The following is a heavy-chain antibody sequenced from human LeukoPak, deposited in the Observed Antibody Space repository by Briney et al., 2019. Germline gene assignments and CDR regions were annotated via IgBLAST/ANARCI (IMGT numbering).Heavy chain of an antibody. CDR1: GFTFSSYA. J-gene: IGHJ3*02. CDR3: AKGSAIVVVNDAFDI. V-gene: IGHV3-23*01. Sequence: GGSLRLSCAASGFTFSSYAMSWVRQAPGKGLEWVSAISGSGGSTYYADSVKGRFAIPRDNSKNTRYLQTNSLRAEDTAVYYCAKGSAIVVVNDAFDIWGQGTMVTVSS. CDR2: ISGSGGST. D-gene: IGHD3-22*01.